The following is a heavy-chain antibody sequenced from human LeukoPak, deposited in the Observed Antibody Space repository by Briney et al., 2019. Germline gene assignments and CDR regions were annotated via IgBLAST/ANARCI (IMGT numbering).Heavy chain of an antibody. CDR3: ARQGYGGGAFNI. J-gene: IGHJ3*02. Sequence: SAKVSCKASGGTFSSYAISWVRQAPGQELECMGGIIPIFGTANYAQKFQGRVTITADKSTSTAYMELSSLRSEDTAVYFCARQGYGGGAFNIWGQGTMVTVSS. D-gene: IGHD5-18*01. CDR2: IIPIFGTA. CDR1: GGTFSSYA. V-gene: IGHV1-69*06.